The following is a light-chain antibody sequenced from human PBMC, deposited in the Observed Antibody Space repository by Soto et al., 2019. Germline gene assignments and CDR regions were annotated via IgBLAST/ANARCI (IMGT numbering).Light chain of an antibody. Sequence: SYVLTQSPSVSMAPGQTARITCGGANIGINSVHWYQQRPGQAPVLVVYDRDDRPSGISERFSGSNSGDTATLTISRVEAGDEADYYCQVWDDGSDHPWVFGGGTKVTVL. CDR3: QVWDDGSDHPWV. CDR1: NIGINS. CDR2: DRD. V-gene: IGLV3-21*02. J-gene: IGLJ3*02.